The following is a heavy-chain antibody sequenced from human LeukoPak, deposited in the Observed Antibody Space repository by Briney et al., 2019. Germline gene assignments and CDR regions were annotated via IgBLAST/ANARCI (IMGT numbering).Heavy chain of an antibody. CDR3: AKEGFGSGEGY. D-gene: IGHD3-10*01. CDR1: GYTFSDYY. V-gene: IGHV1-2*02. CDR2: INPNSGGT. Sequence: GASVKVSCKASGYTFSDYYILWVRQAPGQGLEWMGWINPNSGGTNSAQKFQGRVTMTRDTSISTAYMELSRLRSDDTAVYYCAKEGFGSGEGYWGQGTLVTVSS. J-gene: IGHJ4*02.